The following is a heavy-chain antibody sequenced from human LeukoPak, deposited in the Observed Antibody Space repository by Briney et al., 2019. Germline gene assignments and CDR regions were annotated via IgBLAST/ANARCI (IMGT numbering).Heavy chain of an antibody. CDR1: GGSISSYY. V-gene: IGHV4-4*07. D-gene: IGHD2-2*01. Sequence: PSETLSLTCTVSGGSISSYYWSWIRQPAGKGLEWIGRIYTSGSTNYNPSLKSRVTMSVDTSKNQFSLKLSSVTAADTAVYYCARDWPDIVVVPAAVGAFDIWGQGTMVTVSS. CDR2: IYTSGST. CDR3: ARDWPDIVVVPAAVGAFDI. J-gene: IGHJ3*02.